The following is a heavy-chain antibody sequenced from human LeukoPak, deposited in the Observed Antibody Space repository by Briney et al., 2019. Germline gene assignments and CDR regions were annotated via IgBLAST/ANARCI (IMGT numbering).Heavy chain of an antibody. CDR3: ARDVAAAVG. J-gene: IGHJ4*02. CDR2: IKEDGSET. V-gene: IGHV3-7*01. Sequence: PGGSLRLSCAASGFTFSNYRMSWVRQAPGKGLEWVANIKEDGSETHYVDSVRGRFIVSRDNAKNSVFLQMNSLGVEVTAIYYCARDVAAAVGWGQGTLVTVSS. CDR1: GFTFSNYR. D-gene: IGHD2-15*01.